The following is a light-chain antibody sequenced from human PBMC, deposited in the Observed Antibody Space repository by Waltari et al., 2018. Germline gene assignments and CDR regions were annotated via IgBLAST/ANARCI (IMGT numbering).Light chain of an antibody. CDR2: DTS. Sequence: EIVLTQSPATLSLSPGERATLPCRASQRPSYSFPWYQHRPGLAPRLLIYDTSNRATVTPPWFSGSGSGTDFTLTISILDPEDFAVYYCQQRSTSYTFGQGTRLEIK. CDR1: QRPSYS. J-gene: IGKJ2*01. CDR3: QQRSTSYT. V-gene: IGKV3-11*01.